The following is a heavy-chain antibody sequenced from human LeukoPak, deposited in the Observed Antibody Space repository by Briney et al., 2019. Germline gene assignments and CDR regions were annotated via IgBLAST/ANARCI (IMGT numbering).Heavy chain of an antibody. CDR1: GFTFSNYW. V-gene: IGHV3-7*01. D-gene: IGHD6-6*01. Sequence: PGGSLRLSCAASGFTFSNYWMSWVRQAPGKGLEWVAIIKQDGSEQYYVDSVKGRFTISRDNAENSLYLQMNGLRAEDTAVYYCARDTSSIAGPRFDYWGQGTLVTVSS. CDR3: ARDTSSIAGPRFDY. J-gene: IGHJ4*02. CDR2: IKQDGSEQ.